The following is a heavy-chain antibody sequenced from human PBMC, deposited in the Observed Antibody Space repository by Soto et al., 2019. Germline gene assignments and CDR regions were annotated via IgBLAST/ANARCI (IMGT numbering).Heavy chain of an antibody. CDR3: ARDHPHSYGVYYFDY. D-gene: IGHD5-18*01. V-gene: IGHV4-59*01. Sequence: SETLSLTCSVSSVSISNYKWSWIRQTPGKGLEWIGYIYYSGGTNYNPSLQSRVTISVDTSKNQVSLKLNSVTAADTAVYYCARDHPHSYGVYYFDYWGQGTPVTVSS. CDR1: SVSISNYK. J-gene: IGHJ4*02. CDR2: IYYSGGT.